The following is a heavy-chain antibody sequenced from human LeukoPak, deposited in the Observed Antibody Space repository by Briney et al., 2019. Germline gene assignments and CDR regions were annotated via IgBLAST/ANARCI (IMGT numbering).Heavy chain of an antibody. CDR2: IWYDGSNK. D-gene: IGHD3-10*01. CDR3: ARGAPTGAGECFDY. CDR1: GFTFSSYG. J-gene: IGHJ4*02. V-gene: IGHV3-33*01. Sequence: PGGSLRLSCAASGFTFSSYGMHWVRQAPGKGLEWVAVIWYDGSNKYYADSVKGRFTISRDNSKNTLYLQMNSLRAEDTAVYYCARGAPTGAGECFDYWGQGTLVTVSS.